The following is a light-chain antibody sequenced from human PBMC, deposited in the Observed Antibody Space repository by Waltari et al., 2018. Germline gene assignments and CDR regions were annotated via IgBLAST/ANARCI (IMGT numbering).Light chain of an antibody. V-gene: IGLV3-19*01. CDR1: SLRNSY. Sequence: SSELTQDPAVSVALGQTVRSTCQGYSLRNSYATCYQQKPGPAPICVIYDKNNRPSGIPDRFSGSTSGNTASLTITGAQAEDEADYYCNSRDSSGNLVVFGGGTKLTVL. CDR3: NSRDSSGNLVV. J-gene: IGLJ3*02. CDR2: DKN.